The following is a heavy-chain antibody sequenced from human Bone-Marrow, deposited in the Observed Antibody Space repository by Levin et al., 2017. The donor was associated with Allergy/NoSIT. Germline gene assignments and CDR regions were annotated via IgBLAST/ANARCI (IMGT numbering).Heavy chain of an antibody. CDR1: GFTFSSYA. D-gene: IGHD2/OR15-2a*01. J-gene: IGHJ4*02. Sequence: GESLKISCAASGFTFSSYAMSWVRQAPGKGLEWVSAISGSGGSTYYADSVKGRFTISRDNSKNTLYLQMNSLRAEDTAVYYCAKDPRIYLSYWGQGTLVTVSS. CDR3: AKDPRIYLSY. CDR2: ISGSGGST. V-gene: IGHV3-23*01.